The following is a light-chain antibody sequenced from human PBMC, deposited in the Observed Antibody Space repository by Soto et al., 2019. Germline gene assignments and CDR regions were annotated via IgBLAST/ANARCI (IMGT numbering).Light chain of an antibody. CDR2: DAS. CDR3: HQPSNWPPVRIT. CDR1: QSVSSY. Sequence: EIVLTQSPATLSLSPGERATLSCRASQSVSSYLAWYQQKPGQAPRLLIYDASNRATAIPARFSGSGSGTDFPITISSLEPEYFAVYYCHQPSNWPPVRITFGPRTKVDIK. J-gene: IGKJ3*01. V-gene: IGKV3-11*01.